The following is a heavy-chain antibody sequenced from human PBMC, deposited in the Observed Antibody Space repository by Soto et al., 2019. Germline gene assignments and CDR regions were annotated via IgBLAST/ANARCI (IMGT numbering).Heavy chain of an antibody. J-gene: IGHJ3*02. D-gene: IGHD6-19*01. CDR1: GFTFSSYA. CDR2: ISGNSGSI. Sequence: GGSVRLSCAASGFTFSSYAMSWVRQAPGKGLEWVSGISGNSGSIGYADSVKGRFTISRDNAKNSLYLQMNSLRAEDTALYYCAKESSGWYGGAFDIWGQGTMVTVSS. CDR3: AKESSGWYGGAFDI. V-gene: IGHV3-9*01.